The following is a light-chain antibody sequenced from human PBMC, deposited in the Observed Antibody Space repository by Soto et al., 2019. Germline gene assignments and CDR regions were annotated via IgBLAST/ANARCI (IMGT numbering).Light chain of an antibody. V-gene: IGKV3-15*01. CDR1: QSVSTN. CDR2: GAS. CDR3: QQYSSSPS. J-gene: IGKJ5*01. Sequence: IVMTQSPTTLSVSPGERATLSCRASQSVSTNLAWYQQKPGQVPSLLIYGASTRASGIPARFSGSGSGTEFTLTIGSLQSEDFAVYYCQQYSSSPSFGQGTRLEI.